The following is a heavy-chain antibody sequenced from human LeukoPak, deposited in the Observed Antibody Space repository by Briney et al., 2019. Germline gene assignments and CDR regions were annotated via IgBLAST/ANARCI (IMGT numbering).Heavy chain of an antibody. CDR1: GGTFSSYA. CDR3: AREGGIHHNWFDP. CDR2: ISAYNGNT. Sequence: HEASVKVSCKASGGTFSSYAISWVRQAPGQGLEWMGWISAYNGNTNYAQKLQGRVTMTTDTSTSTAYMELRSLRSDDTAVYYCAREGGIHHNWFDPWGQGTLVTVSS. J-gene: IGHJ5*02. V-gene: IGHV1-18*01. D-gene: IGHD5-18*01.